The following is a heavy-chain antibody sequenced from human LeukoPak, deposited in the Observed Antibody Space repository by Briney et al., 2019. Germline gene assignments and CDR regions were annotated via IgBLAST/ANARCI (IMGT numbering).Heavy chain of an antibody. V-gene: IGHV1-69*04. CDR3: ASPLFGGVGLDY. CDR2: IIPILGIA. D-gene: IGHD3-16*01. Sequence: ASVKVSCKASGGTFSSYAISWVRQAPGQGLEWMGRIIPILGIANYAQKFQGRVTITADKSTSTAYMELSSLRSEDTAVYYCASPLFGGVGLDYWGQGTLVTVPS. J-gene: IGHJ4*02. CDR1: GGTFSSYA.